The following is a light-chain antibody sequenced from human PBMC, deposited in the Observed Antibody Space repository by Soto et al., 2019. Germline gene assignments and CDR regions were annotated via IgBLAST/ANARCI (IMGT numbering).Light chain of an antibody. CDR2: YDS. V-gene: IGLV3-21*04. CDR3: QVWDSSSDQYV. CDR1: NIGSKS. Sequence: SYELTQPPSVSVAPGKTARITCGGNNIGSKSVHWYQQKPGQAPVLAIYYDSDRPSGIPERFSGSNSGNTATLTISRVEAGDEADYYCQVWDSSSDQYVFGTGTKLTVL. J-gene: IGLJ1*01.